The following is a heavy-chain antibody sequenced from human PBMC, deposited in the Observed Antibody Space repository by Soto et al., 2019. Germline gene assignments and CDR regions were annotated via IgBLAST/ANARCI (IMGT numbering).Heavy chain of an antibody. CDR1: GGSFSGYY. V-gene: IGHV4-34*01. J-gene: IGHJ6*02. CDR3: ARGRYLYSSGWYFSDSGPENYGMDV. D-gene: IGHD6-19*01. CDR2: INHSGST. Sequence: QVQLQQWGAGLLKPSETLSLTCAVYGGSFSGYYWSWIRQPPGKGLEWIGEINHSGSTNYNPSLKRRVTMSVDPSKNQFSLKLSSVTAADTAVYYCARGRYLYSSGWYFSDSGPENYGMDVWGQGTTVTVSS.